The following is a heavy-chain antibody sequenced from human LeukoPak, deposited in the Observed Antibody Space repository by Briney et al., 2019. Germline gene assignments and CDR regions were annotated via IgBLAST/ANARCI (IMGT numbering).Heavy chain of an antibody. D-gene: IGHD3-22*01. Sequence: RASVKVSCKASGYSFTTYAMNWVRQAPGQGLEWMGWINTNTGNPTYAQGFTGRFVFSLDTSVSTAYLQISSLKAGDTAVYYCARELLITRTWFDPWGQGTLVTVSS. CDR2: INTNTGNP. J-gene: IGHJ5*02. CDR1: GYSFTTYA. V-gene: IGHV7-4-1*02. CDR3: ARELLITRTWFDP.